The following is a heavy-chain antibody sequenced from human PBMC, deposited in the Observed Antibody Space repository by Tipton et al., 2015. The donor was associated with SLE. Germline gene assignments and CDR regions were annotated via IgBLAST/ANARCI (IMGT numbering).Heavy chain of an antibody. CDR3: ARESKKYPWFDP. J-gene: IGHJ5*02. V-gene: IGHV4-34*01. CDR1: GGSVSGHY. CDR2: INHSGST. Sequence: TLSLTCAVYGGSVSGHYWSWIRQPPGKGLEWIGEINHSGSTNYNPSLKSRVTISVDTSKNQFSLKLSSVTAADTAVYYCARESKKYPWFDPWGQGTLVTVSS. D-gene: IGHD4-11*01.